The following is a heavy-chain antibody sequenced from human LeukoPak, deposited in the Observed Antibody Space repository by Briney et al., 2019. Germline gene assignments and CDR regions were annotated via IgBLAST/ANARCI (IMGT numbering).Heavy chain of an antibody. Sequence: PGGSLRLSCAASGFTFSDYYMSWIRQAPGKGLEWVSYISGSRSYTNYADSVKGRFTISRDNAKNSLFLQMNSLRGEDTAVYYCARMHYGDYLEVSDIWGQGTMVTVSS. V-gene: IGHV3-11*03. CDR3: ARMHYGDYLEVSDI. CDR2: ISGSRSYT. J-gene: IGHJ3*02. D-gene: IGHD4-17*01. CDR1: GFTFSDYY.